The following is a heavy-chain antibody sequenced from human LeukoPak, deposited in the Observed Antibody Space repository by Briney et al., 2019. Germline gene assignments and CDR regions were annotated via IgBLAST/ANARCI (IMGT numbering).Heavy chain of an antibody. CDR1: RFTFSEHY. CDR2: ISNSGNII. CDR3: ARDRVFRHATYSSSWYEGFDY. V-gene: IGHV3-11*04. Sequence: NPGGSLRLSCAASRFTFSEHYTSWIRQAPGKGLEWISHISNSGNIIYYVDSVKGRITISRDNAKKSLYLQMNSLRAEDSAVYYCARDRVFRHATYSSSWYEGFDYWGQGTLVTVSS. J-gene: IGHJ4*02. D-gene: IGHD6-13*01.